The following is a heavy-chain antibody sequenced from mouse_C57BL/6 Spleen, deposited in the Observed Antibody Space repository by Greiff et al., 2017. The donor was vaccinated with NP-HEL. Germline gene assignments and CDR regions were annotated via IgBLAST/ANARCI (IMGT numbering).Heavy chain of an antibody. J-gene: IGHJ2*01. D-gene: IGHD1-1*01. CDR3: ARYSYYGSSPYYFDY. CDR1: GYTFTSYG. V-gene: IGHV1-81*01. Sequence: VKLMESGAELARPGASVKLSCKASGYTFTSYGISWVKQRTGQGLEWIGEIYPRSGNTNYNEKFKGKATLTADKSSSTAYMELRSLTSEDSAVYFCARYSYYGSSPYYFDYWGQGTTLTVSS. CDR2: IYPRSGNT.